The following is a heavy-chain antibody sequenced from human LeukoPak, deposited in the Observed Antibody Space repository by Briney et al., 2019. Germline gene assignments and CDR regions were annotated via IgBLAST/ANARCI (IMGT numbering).Heavy chain of an antibody. V-gene: IGHV1-2*02. D-gene: IGHD1-26*01. CDR1: GYTFINYG. CDR2: INPNSGGT. CDR3: ARIRIPMRMVGARDFDY. J-gene: IGHJ4*02. Sequence: GASVKVSCKASGYTFINYGINWVRQAPGQGLEWMGWINPNSGGTDYAQIFQGRVTMTRDTSINTAYMELSRLRSDDTAVYYCARIRIPMRMVGARDFDYWGQGTLVTVSS.